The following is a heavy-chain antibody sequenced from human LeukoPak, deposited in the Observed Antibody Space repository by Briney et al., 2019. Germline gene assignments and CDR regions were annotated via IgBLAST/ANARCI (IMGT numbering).Heavy chain of an antibody. CDR1: GFTFSSYS. CDR2: ISSSSSYI. CDR3: ARDRPELFFDY. D-gene: IGHD3-10*01. Sequence: MTGGSLRLSCAASGFTFSSYSLNWVRHAPGKGLERVSSISSSSSYIYYADSVKGRFTISRDNAKNSLYLQMNSLRAEDTAVYYCARDRPELFFDYWGQGTLVTVSS. J-gene: IGHJ4*02. V-gene: IGHV3-21*01.